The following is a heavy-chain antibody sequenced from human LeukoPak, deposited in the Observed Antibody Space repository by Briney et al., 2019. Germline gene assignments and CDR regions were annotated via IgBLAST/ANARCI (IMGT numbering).Heavy chain of an antibody. J-gene: IGHJ4*02. V-gene: IGHV4-34*01. CDR3: ARGEVGAQLDY. CDR2: INHSGST. Sequence: NPSETLSLTCAVYGGSFSGYYWSWIRQPPGKGLEWIGEINHSGSTNYNPSLKSRVTISVDTSKNQFSLKLSSVTAADTAVYYCARGEVGAQLDYWGQGTLVTVSS. D-gene: IGHD1-26*01. CDR1: GGSFSGYY.